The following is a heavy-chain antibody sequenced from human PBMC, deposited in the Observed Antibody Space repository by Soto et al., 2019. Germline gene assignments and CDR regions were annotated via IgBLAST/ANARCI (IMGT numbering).Heavy chain of an antibody. Sequence: ASVKVSCKASGYTFTSYGISWVRQAPGQGLEWMGWISAYNGNTNYAQKLQGRVTMTTDTSTSTAYMELRSLRSDDTAVYYCARDFKDFDWNIREFDYWGQGTLVTVSS. CDR1: GYTFTSYG. CDR2: ISAYNGNT. CDR3: ARDFKDFDWNIREFDY. D-gene: IGHD3-9*01. J-gene: IGHJ4*02. V-gene: IGHV1-18*01.